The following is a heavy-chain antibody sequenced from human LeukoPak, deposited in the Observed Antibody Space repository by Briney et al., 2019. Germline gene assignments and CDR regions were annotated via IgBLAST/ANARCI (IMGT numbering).Heavy chain of an antibody. V-gene: IGHV3-30*02. D-gene: IGHD6-19*01. CDR3: AKSIAVAGLGDGRIFDY. Sequence: PGGSLRLSCAASGFTFSNYGIHWVRQAPGKGLEWVAFIRYDGSDEYYAESVKGRFTISRDNSKNTLHLQMNSLRDEDRAVYYCAKSIAVAGLGDGRIFDYWGQGTLVTVSS. CDR1: GFTFSNYG. J-gene: IGHJ4*02. CDR2: IRYDGSDE.